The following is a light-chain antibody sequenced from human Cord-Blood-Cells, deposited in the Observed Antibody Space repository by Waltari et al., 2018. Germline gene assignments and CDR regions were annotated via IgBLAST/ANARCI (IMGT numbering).Light chain of an antibody. CDR2: DVS. CDR3: CSYAGSYTYVV. V-gene: IGLV2-11*01. Sequence: QSALTQPRSVSGSPGQSVTISRTGTSSDVGVYNYVSWYHQHPGKAPKLLIYDVSKRPSGVPDRFSGSKSGNTASLTISGLQAEDEADYYCCSYAGSYTYVVFGGGTKLTVL. CDR1: SSDVGVYNY. J-gene: IGLJ2*01.